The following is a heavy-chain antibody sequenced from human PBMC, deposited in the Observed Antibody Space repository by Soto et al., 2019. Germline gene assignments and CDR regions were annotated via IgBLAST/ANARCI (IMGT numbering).Heavy chain of an antibody. V-gene: IGHV1-69*01. Sequence: QVQLVQSGAEVKKPGSSVKVSCKASGGTFGSYAISWVRQAPGQGLEWMGGIIPITATANYAQKFQGRVTISADESTSTASMQLSSLRSEDTAVYYCARSQGSSTSLEIYYYCHYGMDVWGQGTTVSVSS. J-gene: IGHJ6*02. CDR1: GGTFGSYA. D-gene: IGHD2-2*01. CDR2: IIPITATA. CDR3: ARSQGSSTSLEIYYYCHYGMDV.